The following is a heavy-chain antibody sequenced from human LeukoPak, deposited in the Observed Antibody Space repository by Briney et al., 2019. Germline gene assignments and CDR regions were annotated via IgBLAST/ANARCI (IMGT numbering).Heavy chain of an antibody. Sequence: ASVKVSCKASGYTFTSYGISWLRQAPAQGLEWMGWISAYNGNTNYAQKLHGRVTMTTDTSPSTAYMELRSLRYDDTAVYYCARDWVLDYYGSGSPWGSVWFDPWGQGTLVTVSS. CDR1: GYTFTSYG. CDR2: ISAYNGNT. V-gene: IGHV1-18*04. D-gene: IGHD3-10*01. J-gene: IGHJ5*02. CDR3: ARDWVLDYYGSGSPWGSVWFDP.